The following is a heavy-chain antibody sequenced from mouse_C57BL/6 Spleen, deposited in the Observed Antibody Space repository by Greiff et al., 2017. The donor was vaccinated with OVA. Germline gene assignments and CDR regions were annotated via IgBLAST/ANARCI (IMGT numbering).Heavy chain of an antibody. V-gene: IGHV1-72*01. Sequence: VQLQQPGAELVKPGASVKMSCKASGYPFTRYWMHWVKQRPGRGLEWIGRIDPNSGGTKYNEKFKSKATLTVDKPSSTAYMQLSSLTSEDSAVYYCARSLVITTVVDYWGQGTTLTVSS. J-gene: IGHJ2*01. CDR3: ARSLVITTVVDY. CDR2: IDPNSGGT. CDR1: GYPFTRYW. D-gene: IGHD1-1*01.